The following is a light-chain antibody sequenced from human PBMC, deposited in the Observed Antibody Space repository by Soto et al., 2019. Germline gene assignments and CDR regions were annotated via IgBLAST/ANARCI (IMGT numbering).Light chain of an antibody. Sequence: QSVLTQPPSASGTPGQRVTISCSGSSSNIGGYYVSWYQQLPGTAPKVLIYRNNQRPSGVPDRFSGSKSGTSASLAISRLRSDDEADYYCASWDDSLSGYVFGTGTKATVL. V-gene: IGLV1-47*01. CDR2: RNN. J-gene: IGLJ1*01. CDR1: SSNIGGYY. CDR3: ASWDDSLSGYV.